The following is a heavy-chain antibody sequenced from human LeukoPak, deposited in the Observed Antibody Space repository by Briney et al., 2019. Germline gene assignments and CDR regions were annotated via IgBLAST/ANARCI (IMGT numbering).Heavy chain of an antibody. J-gene: IGHJ4*02. Sequence: GRSLRLSCAASGFTFSSYSMNWVRQAPGKGLEWVSSISSSSSYIYYADSVKGRFTISRDNAKNSLYLQMNSLRAEDTAVYYCARDRRGTTLRGYFDYWGQGTLVTVSS. CDR1: GFTFSSYS. D-gene: IGHD3-10*01. V-gene: IGHV3-21*01. CDR2: ISSSSSYI. CDR3: ARDRRGTTLRGYFDY.